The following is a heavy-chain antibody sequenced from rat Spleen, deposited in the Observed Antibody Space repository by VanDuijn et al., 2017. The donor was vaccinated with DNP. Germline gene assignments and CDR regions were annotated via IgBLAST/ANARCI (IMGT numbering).Heavy chain of an antibody. V-gene: IGHV3-1*01. Sequence: EVQLQESGPGLVKPSQSLSLTCSVTGYSITSNYWGWIRKFPGNKMEWIGHISYSGSTSYNPSLNSRISITRDTSKNHFFLHLNSVTSEDTATYYCARWTRYFDYWGQGVMVTVSS. CDR2: ISYSGST. CDR1: GYSITSNY. J-gene: IGHJ2*01. CDR3: ARWTRYFDY. D-gene: IGHD1-7*01.